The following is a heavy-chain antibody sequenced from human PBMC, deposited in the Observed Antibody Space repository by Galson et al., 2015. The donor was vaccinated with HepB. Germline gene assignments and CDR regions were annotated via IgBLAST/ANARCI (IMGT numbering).Heavy chain of an antibody. Sequence: SVKVSCKASGYTFTSYAMHWVRQAPGQRLEWMGWINAGNGNTKYSQKFQGRVTITRDTSASTAYMELSSLRSEDTAVYYCAGGYIVVVPAAMGADYYYGMDVWGQGTTVTVSS. CDR2: INAGNGNT. CDR3: AGGYIVVVPAAMGADYYYGMDV. V-gene: IGHV1-3*01. J-gene: IGHJ6*02. CDR1: GYTFTSYA. D-gene: IGHD2-2*01.